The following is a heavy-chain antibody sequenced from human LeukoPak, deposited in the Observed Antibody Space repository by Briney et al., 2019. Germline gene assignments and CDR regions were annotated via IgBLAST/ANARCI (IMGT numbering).Heavy chain of an antibody. CDR3: ARQPGMTAAFDI. V-gene: IGHV3-48*03. J-gene: IGHJ3*02. CDR1: GFTFSNYE. D-gene: IGHD1-1*01. CDR2: STSSGKTV. Sequence: GGSLRLSCVASGFTFSNYEMNWVRQVPGKGLEWISYSTSSGKTVYYADSVKGRFTTSRDNAKNSLYLQMNSLRVEDTAVYYCARQPGMTAAFDIWGRGTMVTVSS.